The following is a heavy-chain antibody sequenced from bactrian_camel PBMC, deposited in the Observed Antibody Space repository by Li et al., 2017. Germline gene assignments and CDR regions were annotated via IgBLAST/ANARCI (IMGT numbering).Heavy chain of an antibody. J-gene: IGHJ4*01. CDR2: ISAGGLIT. Sequence: QLVESGGGSVQIGGSLRLSCTASGFTSSSYCMGWFRRAPGEEREGVATISAGGLITDYADSVEGRFTISRDNAKNTLYLQMNSLEPEDTAIYTCAADWDPFVCTNLYGTKAFALWGQGTQVTVS. CDR3: AADWDPFVCTNLYGTKAFAL. V-gene: IGHV3S28*01. D-gene: IGHD3*01. CDR1: GFTSSSYC.